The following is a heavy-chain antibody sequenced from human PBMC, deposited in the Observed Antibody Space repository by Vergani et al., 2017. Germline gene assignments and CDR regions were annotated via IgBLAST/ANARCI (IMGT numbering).Heavy chain of an antibody. CDR2: IYYSGST. D-gene: IGHD2-15*01. V-gene: IGHV4-39*07. CDR1: GGSISSSSYY. J-gene: IGHJ6*03. CDR3: ARIGLDCSGGSCDSKDYYYYYYMDV. Sequence: QVQLQESGPGLVKPSETLSLTCTVSGGSISSSSYYWGWIRQPPGKGLEWIGSIYYSGSTYYNPSLKSRVTISVDTSKNQFSLKLSSLTAADTAVYYCARIGLDCSGGSCDSKDYYYYYYMDVWGKGTTVTVAS.